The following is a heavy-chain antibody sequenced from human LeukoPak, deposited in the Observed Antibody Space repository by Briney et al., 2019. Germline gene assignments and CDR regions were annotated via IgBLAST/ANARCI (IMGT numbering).Heavy chain of an antibody. V-gene: IGHV1-18*01. CDR1: GYTFTSYG. D-gene: IGHD1-26*01. CDR2: VSAYNGNA. Sequence: GASVKVSCKASGYTFTSYGISWVRQAPGQELEWMGWVSAYNGNANYAQKLQGRVTMTTDTSTSTAYMELRSLRPDDTAVYYCARDVGATYMDVWGKGTTVTVSS. J-gene: IGHJ6*03. CDR3: ARDVGATYMDV.